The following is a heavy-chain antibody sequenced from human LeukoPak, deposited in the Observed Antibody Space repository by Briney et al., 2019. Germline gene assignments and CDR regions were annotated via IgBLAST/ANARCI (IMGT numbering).Heavy chain of an antibody. CDR3: ARGDYGDPDAFDI. D-gene: IGHD4-17*01. V-gene: IGHV3-66*01. J-gene: IGHJ3*02. Sequence: PGGSLRLSCAASGFTVGSNYMSWVRQAPGKGLEWVSVIYSGGSTYYADSVKGRFTISRDNSKNTLYLQMNSLRAEDTAVYYCARGDYGDPDAFDIWGQGTMVTVSS. CDR2: IYSGGST. CDR1: GFTVGSNY.